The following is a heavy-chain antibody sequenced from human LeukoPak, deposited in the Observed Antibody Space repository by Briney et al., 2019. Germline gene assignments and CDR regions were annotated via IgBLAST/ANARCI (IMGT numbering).Heavy chain of an antibody. V-gene: IGHV1-69*01. J-gene: IGHJ4*02. CDR1: GGTIRSYA. Sequence: SCKEPGGTIRSYAICWGYHDPGQGLEWMGGIIPIFGTANYAQKFQGRVTITADESTSTAYMELSSLRSEDTAVYYCARDNQYSYGPGPFDYWGQGTLVTVSS. D-gene: IGHD5-18*01. CDR2: IIPIFGTA. CDR3: ARDNQYSYGPGPFDY.